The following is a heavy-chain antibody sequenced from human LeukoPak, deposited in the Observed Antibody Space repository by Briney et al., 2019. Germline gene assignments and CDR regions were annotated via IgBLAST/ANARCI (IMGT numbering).Heavy chain of an antibody. CDR2: ISSSSSTI. V-gene: IGHV3-48*04. J-gene: IGHJ3*02. CDR1: GFTFSSYS. D-gene: IGHD4-11*01. CDR3: ARATDVGAFDI. Sequence: GGSLRLSCAASGFTFSSYSMNWVRQAPGEGLEWVSYISSSSSTIYYADSVKGRFTISRDNAKNSLYLQMNSLRAEDTAVYYCARATDVGAFDIWGQGTMVTVSS.